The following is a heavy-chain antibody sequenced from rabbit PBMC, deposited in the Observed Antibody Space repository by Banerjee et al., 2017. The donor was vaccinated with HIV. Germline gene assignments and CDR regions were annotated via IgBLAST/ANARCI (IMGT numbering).Heavy chain of an antibody. V-gene: IGHV1S45*01. D-gene: IGHD4-1*01. CDR1: GFTLSNYW. J-gene: IGHJ6*01. Sequence: QEQLVESGGGLVQPGASLTLTCTASGFTLSNYWMCWVRQAPGKGLEWIGCIDGGSGASTWYASWAKGRFTISKTSSTTVTLQMTSLTAADTATYFCARDLAGVIGWNFGLWGQGTLVTVS. CDR3: ARDLAGVIGWNFGL. CDR2: IDGGSGAST.